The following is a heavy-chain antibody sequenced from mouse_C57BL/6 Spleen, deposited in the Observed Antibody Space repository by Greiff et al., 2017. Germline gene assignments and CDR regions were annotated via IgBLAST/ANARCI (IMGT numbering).Heavy chain of an antibody. CDR1: GYTFTSYW. CDR2: IHPNSGST. V-gene: IGHV1-64*01. CDR3: APHHGSRGGEGLDY. D-gene: IGHD1-1*01. J-gene: IGHJ4*01. Sequence: QVQLQQPGAELVKPGASVKLSCKASGYTFTSYWMHWVKQRPGQGLEWIGMIHPNSGSTNYNEKFKSKATLTVDKSSSTAYMQVSSLTSEDSAVYYCAPHHGSRGGEGLDYWGQGTSVTVSS.